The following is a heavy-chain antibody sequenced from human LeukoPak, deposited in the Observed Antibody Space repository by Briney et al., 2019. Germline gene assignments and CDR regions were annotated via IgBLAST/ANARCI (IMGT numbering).Heavy chain of an antibody. Sequence: GGSLILSCAASGFTFSSYSMNWVRQAPGKGLEWVSYISSSSSTIYYADSVKGRFTISRDNAKNSLYLQMNSLRDEDTAVYYCARVSLWFGDAENFDYWGQGTLVTVSS. J-gene: IGHJ4*02. CDR2: ISSSSSTI. V-gene: IGHV3-48*02. CDR1: GFTFSSYS. CDR3: ARVSLWFGDAENFDY. D-gene: IGHD3-10*01.